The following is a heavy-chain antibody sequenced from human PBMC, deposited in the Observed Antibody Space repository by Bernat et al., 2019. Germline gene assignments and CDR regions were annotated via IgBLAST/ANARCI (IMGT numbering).Heavy chain of an antibody. CDR3: ERSSSNGARILY. J-gene: IGHJ4*02. V-gene: IGHV3-21*01. CDR1: RFTFSSYS. D-gene: IGHD2-2*01. Sequence: EVQLVESGGGLVKPGGSLRLSCAASRFTFSSYSMNWVRQAPGKGLEWVSSISSSGSYIYYADSVKGRFTISRDNAKNSLYLQMNSLRAEDTAVYYWERSSSNGARILYWGQGTLVTVSS. CDR2: ISSSGSYI.